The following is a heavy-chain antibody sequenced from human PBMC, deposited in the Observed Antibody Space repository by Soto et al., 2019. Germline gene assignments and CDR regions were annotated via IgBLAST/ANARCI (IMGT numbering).Heavy chain of an antibody. V-gene: IGHV3-23*01. CDR3: ATGRYYYDSSAYFAC. J-gene: IGHJ4*02. D-gene: IGHD3-22*01. CDR2: ISGSGGST. CDR1: GFTFSSYD. Sequence: EVQLLESGGGLVQPGGSLRLSCAASGFTFSSYDMSWVRQAPGKGLEWVSAISGSGGSTYYADSVKGRFTISRDNSKNALYLQMNSLRAEDTAVYYCATGRYYYDSSAYFACWGQGTLVTVSS.